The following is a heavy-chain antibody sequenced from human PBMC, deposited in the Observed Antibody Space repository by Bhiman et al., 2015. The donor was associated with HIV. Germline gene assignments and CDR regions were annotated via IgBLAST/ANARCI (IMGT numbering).Heavy chain of an antibody. CDR3: AWGQLWLLA. J-gene: IGHJ5*02. V-gene: IGHV3-74*02. CDR2: INSDGSTT. CDR1: GFTFSTYS. D-gene: IGHD5-18*01. Sequence: EVQLVESGGGLVKPGGSLRLSCAASGFTFSTYSMNWVRQVPGKGLVWVSDINSDGSTTRYADSVKGRFTISRDNAKNTLYLQMNSLRDEDTALYYCAWGQLWLLAWGQGTLVTVSS.